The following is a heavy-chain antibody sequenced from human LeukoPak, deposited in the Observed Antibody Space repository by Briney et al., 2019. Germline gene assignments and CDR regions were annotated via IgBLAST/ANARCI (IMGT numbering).Heavy chain of an antibody. CDR2: VSGSGGST. V-gene: IGHV3-23*01. J-gene: IGHJ4*02. CDR1: GFTFSSYT. Sequence: GGSLRLSCAASGFTFSSYTMSWVRQAPGKGLEWVSGVSGSGGSTHYADSVKGRFTISRDNSKNTLYLQMNSLRAEDTAVYYCAASLPNIVLVPATKGPFGYWGQGTLVTVSS. CDR3: AASLPNIVLVPATKGPFGY. D-gene: IGHD2-2*01.